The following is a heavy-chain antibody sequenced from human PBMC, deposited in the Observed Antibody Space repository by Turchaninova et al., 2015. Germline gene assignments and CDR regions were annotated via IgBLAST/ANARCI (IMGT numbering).Heavy chain of an antibody. V-gene: IGHV4-39*07. CDR3: AREYPADY. CDR2: IHYSGST. Sequence: QLQLQESGPGLVKPSETLSLTCPVSGGSISSTGYYWGWIRQPPGKGLEGIGSIHYSGSTYDSPSLKSRVTLSIDMSMNQFSLNLNSVTAADTAVYYCAREYPADYWGQGILVTVSS. CDR1: GGSISSTGYY. J-gene: IGHJ4*02.